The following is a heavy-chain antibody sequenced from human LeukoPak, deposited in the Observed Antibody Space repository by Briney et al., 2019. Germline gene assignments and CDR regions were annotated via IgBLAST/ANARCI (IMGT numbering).Heavy chain of an antibody. V-gene: IGHV1-18*01. Sequence: ASVKVSCKASGYTCTSYGISWVRQAPGQGLEWMGWISAYNGNTNYAQKLQGRVTMTTDTSTSTAYMELRSLRSDDTAVYYCARVWKSSSPNVGWFDPWGQGTLVTVSS. D-gene: IGHD6-13*01. CDR2: ISAYNGNT. J-gene: IGHJ5*02. CDR3: ARVWKSSSPNVGWFDP. CDR1: GYTCTSYG.